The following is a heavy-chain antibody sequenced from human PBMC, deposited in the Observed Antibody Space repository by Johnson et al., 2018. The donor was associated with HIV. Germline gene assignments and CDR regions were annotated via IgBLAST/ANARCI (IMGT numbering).Heavy chain of an antibody. CDR3: ARGTGTDDAFDI. CDR2: ISWDSGTL. J-gene: IGHJ3*02. CDR1: GFTFDNFA. Sequence: VQLVESGGGLVQPGGSLRLSCAVSGFTFDNFAMHWVRQAPGQGLEWVSSISWDSGTLGYVDSVKGRFTISRDNVKRSLYLQMNSLRAEDTAVYYCARGTGTDDAFDIWGQGTMVTVSS. V-gene: IGHV3-9*01. D-gene: IGHD1-1*01.